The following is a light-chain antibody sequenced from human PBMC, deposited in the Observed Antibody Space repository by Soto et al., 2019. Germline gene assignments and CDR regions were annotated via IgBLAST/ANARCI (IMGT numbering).Light chain of an antibody. V-gene: IGLV2-14*01. Sequence: QSALTQPASVSASPGQSITISCTGTSSDVGGYNYVSWYQQHPGKAPKLLIYDVTDRPSGVSNRFSGSKSGNTASLTISGLQAEDEADYYCSSYTSISPDVLFGGGTKLTVL. J-gene: IGLJ2*01. CDR2: DVT. CDR1: SSDVGGYNY. CDR3: SSYTSISPDVL.